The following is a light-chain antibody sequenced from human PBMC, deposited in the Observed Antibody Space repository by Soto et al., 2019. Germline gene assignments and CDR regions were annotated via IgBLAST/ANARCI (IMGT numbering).Light chain of an antibody. V-gene: IGLV2-8*01. J-gene: IGLJ2*01. CDR3: TSYAGSDNLGV. CDR2: DVT. CDR1: SRDVGFYNY. Sequence: QSVLTQPPSASGSPGQSVTISCTGTSRDVGFYNYVSWYQQHPGKAPKLLIYDVTKRPSGVPDRFSGSKSGNTASLTVSGLQAEDEALYYCTSYAGSDNLGVFGGGTKVTVL.